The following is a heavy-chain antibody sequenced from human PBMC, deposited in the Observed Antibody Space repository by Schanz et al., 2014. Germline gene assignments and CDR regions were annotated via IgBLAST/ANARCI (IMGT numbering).Heavy chain of an antibody. CDR1: GFTFSTHA. CDR3: AKDRSWDYDSSGYFDY. CDR2: ISGSGGTT. J-gene: IGHJ4*02. V-gene: IGHV3-23*04. Sequence: EVQLVESGGGVVQPGRSLRLSCAASGFTFSTHAMHWVRQAPGKGLEWVSAISGSGGTTYYAGSVKGRCTISRNNSKNTLYLQMNSLRAEDTAVDYCAKDRSWDYDSSGYFDYWGQGTLVTVSS. D-gene: IGHD3-22*01.